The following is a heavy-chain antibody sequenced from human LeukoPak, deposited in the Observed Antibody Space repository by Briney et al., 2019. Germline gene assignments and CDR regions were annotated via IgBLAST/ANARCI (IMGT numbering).Heavy chain of an antibody. CDR3: ASKHIDLGGITILGVALDY. D-gene: IGHD3-3*01. V-gene: IGHV4-39*01. J-gene: IGHJ4*02. CDR2: IYYSGST. CDR1: GGSISSSAYY. Sequence: PSETLSLTCTVSGGSISSSAYYWGWIRQPPGKGLERIGTIYYSGSTYYNPSLKSRVTISVDTSKNQFSLKLNSVTAADTAVYYCASKHIDLGGITILGVALDYWGQGTLVTVSS.